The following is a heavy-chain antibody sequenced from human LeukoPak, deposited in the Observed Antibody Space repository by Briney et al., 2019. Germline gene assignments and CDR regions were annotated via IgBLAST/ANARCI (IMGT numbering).Heavy chain of an antibody. J-gene: IGHJ5*02. CDR1: GFTFSSFD. CDR3: ARDCDTNSRYSWFDP. Sequence: GGSLRLSCAASGFTFSSFDIHWDRQAPGKGLEWVAVIWSDGIKTYYGDSVKGRFTISRDTSRDTVYLQMNSLRAEDTAVYYCARDCDTNSRYSWFDPWGQGSLVTVSS. CDR2: IWSDGIKT. D-gene: IGHD6-13*01. V-gene: IGHV3-33*01.